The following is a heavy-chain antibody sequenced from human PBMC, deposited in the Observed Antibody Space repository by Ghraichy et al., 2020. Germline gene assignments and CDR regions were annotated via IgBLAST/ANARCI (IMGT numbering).Heavy chain of an antibody. CDR2: ISYDGSNK. J-gene: IGHJ3*02. V-gene: IGHV3-30*04. CDR1: GFTFSNYP. CDR3: ARFCSGGSCYLGAFDI. Sequence: GESLNISCAASGFTFSNYPMHWVHQAPGKGLEWVTVISYDGSNKYYADSVKGRFTISRDNSKNTLYLQMNGLRVEDTAVYSCARFCSGGSCYLGAFDIWGQGTMVTVSS. D-gene: IGHD2-15*01.